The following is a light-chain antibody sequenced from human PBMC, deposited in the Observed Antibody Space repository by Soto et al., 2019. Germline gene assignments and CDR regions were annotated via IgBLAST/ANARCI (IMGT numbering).Light chain of an antibody. CDR3: QQYGSSLYT. J-gene: IGKJ2*01. V-gene: IGKV3-20*01. CDR2: GAS. CDR1: QSVSSNY. Sequence: EIVLTQSPGTLSLSPGERATLSCRASQSVSSNYLAWYLQKPGQAPRLLIYGASSRATGIPDRFSGSGSGTDFTLTISRLEPEDFAVYYCQQYGSSLYTFGQGTKLEIK.